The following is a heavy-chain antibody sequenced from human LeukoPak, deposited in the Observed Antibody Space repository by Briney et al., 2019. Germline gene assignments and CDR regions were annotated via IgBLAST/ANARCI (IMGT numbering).Heavy chain of an antibody. CDR3: ARDGADRSSAWWYHFDS. CDR2: TFYRSKWYS. Sequence: SQTLSLTCAISGDSVSSNSAAWNWIRQSPSRGLEWLGSTFYRSKWYSDYAVSVRSRITINPDTSKNQFSLQLNSVTPEDTALYFCARDGADRSSAWWYHFDSWGQGTLVTVSS. J-gene: IGHJ4*02. V-gene: IGHV6-1*01. CDR1: GDSVSSNSAA. D-gene: IGHD2-15*01.